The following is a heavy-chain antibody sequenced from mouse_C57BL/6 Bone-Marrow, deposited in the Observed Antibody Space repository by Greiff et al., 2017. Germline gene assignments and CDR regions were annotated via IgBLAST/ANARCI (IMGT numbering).Heavy chain of an antibody. CDR2: INYDGSST. D-gene: IGHD1-1*01. Sequence: EVKLVESEGGLVQPGSSMKLSCTASGFTFSDYYMAWVRQVPEKGLEWVANINYDGSSTYYLDSLKSRFIISRDNAKNILYLQMSSLKSEDTATYDCARDDGSSYWYFDVWGTGTTVTVSS. V-gene: IGHV5-16*01. CDR1: GFTFSDYY. J-gene: IGHJ1*03. CDR3: ARDDGSSYWYFDV.